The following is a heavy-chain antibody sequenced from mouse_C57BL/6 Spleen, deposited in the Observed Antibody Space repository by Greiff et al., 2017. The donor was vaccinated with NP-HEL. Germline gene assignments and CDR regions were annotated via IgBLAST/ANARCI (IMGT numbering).Heavy chain of an antibody. CDR2: INPGSGGT. J-gene: IGHJ2*01. CDR1: GYAFTNYL. V-gene: IGHV1-54*01. D-gene: IGHD1-1*01. Sequence: VQLQQSGAELVRPGTSVKVSCKASGYAFTNYLIEWVKQRPGQGLEWIGVINPGSGGTNYNEKFKSKATLTVDKSSSTAYMQLSSLTSEDSAVYYCARPIYYYEGGFDYWGQGTTLTVSS. CDR3: ARPIYYYEGGFDY.